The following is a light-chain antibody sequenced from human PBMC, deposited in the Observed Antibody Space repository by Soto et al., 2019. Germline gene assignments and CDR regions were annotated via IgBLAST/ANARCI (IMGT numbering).Light chain of an antibody. J-gene: IGKJ3*01. CDR2: GAS. CDR3: QQHNNWPFT. CDR1: QSVSSN. V-gene: IGKV3-15*01. Sequence: EIVMTQSPATLSVSPGERATLSCRASQSVSSNLAWYQQKPGQAPRLLIYGASTRATGIPARFSGSGSGTEFTLTISSLQSGDFAVYYCQQHNNWPFTCGPGTKVDIK.